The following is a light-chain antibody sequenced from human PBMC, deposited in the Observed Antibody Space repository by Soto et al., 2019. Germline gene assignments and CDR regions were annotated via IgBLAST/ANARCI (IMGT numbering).Light chain of an antibody. CDR3: QQYNSWPET. Sequence: EIVMRQSPGTLSVSPGERATXXXXASQSVRSSLAWYQQKPGQAPRLFIYDASTRATGIPARFSGSGSGTEFTLTISSLQSEDFAVYYCQQYNSWPETFGQGTKVDIK. CDR1: QSVRSS. J-gene: IGKJ1*01. CDR2: DAS. V-gene: IGKV3-15*01.